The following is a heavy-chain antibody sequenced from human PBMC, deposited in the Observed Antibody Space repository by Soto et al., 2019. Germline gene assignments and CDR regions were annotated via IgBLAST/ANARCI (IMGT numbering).Heavy chain of an antibody. CDR3: ARQEGITMIVVGGSIQH. Sequence: QLQLQESGPGLVKPSETLSLTCTVSGGSISSSSYYWGWIRQPPGKGLEWIGSIYYSGSTYYNPSLKSRVTISVDTSKNQFSLKLSSVTAADTAVYYCARQEGITMIVVGGSIQHWGQGTRVTVSS. V-gene: IGHV4-39*01. D-gene: IGHD3-22*01. CDR2: IYYSGST. CDR1: GGSISSSSYY. J-gene: IGHJ1*01.